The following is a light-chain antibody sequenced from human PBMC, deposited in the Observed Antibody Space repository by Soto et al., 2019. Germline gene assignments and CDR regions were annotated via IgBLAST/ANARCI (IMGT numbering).Light chain of an antibody. J-gene: IGKJ5*01. CDR3: QQYDNWPIT. CDR2: GAS. Sequence: DIVMTQSPATLSVSPGERATLSCRASQSVSSNLAWYKQKPGQAPRLPSSGASTRATGIPARLSGSGSGTEFTLTISSLRSEDFEVYYCQQYDNWPITFGQGTRLEIK. V-gene: IGKV3-15*01. CDR1: QSVSSN.